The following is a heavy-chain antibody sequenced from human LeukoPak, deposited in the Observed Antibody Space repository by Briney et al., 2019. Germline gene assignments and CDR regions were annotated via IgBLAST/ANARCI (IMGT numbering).Heavy chain of an antibody. D-gene: IGHD3-22*01. CDR1: GFTFSYYT. Sequence: GGSLRLSCAASGFTFSYYTMHWVRQAPGKGLEWVAVISYDGSNKYYADSVKGRFTISRDNSKNTLYLQMNSLRAEDTAVYYCARDLEDSSPFGAFDMWGQGTMVTVSS. J-gene: IGHJ3*02. CDR3: ARDLEDSSPFGAFDM. V-gene: IGHV3-30-3*01. CDR2: ISYDGSNK.